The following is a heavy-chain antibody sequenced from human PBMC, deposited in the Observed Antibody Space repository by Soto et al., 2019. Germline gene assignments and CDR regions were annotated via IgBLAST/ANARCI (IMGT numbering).Heavy chain of an antibody. CDR2: INHSGST. Sequence: SETLSLTCAVYGGSFSGYYWSWIRQPPGKGLEWIGEINHSGSTNYNPSLKSRVTISVDTSKNQFSLKLSSVTAADTAVYYCARNRRVVIAQYGMDVWGQGTTVTVS. V-gene: IGHV4-34*01. CDR1: GGSFSGYY. D-gene: IGHD2-21*01. J-gene: IGHJ6*02. CDR3: ARNRRVVIAQYGMDV.